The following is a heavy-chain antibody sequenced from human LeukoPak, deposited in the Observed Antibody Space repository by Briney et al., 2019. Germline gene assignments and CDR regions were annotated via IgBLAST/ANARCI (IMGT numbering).Heavy chain of an antibody. CDR3: AVGIGWLID. V-gene: IGHV3-7*01. Sequence: GGSLTLSCAPSEFTFSSLWVSWVRQAPGRGLEWVANIKEDGGEQYYADSVKGRFSISRDNANNSFYLQMNNLRAEDTAVYYCAVGIGWLIDWGQGTLVTVSS. CDR1: EFTFSSLW. D-gene: IGHD5-12*01. J-gene: IGHJ4*02. CDR2: IKEDGGEQ.